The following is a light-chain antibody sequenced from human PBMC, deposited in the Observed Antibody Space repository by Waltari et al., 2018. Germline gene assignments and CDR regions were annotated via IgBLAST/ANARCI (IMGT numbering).Light chain of an antibody. V-gene: IGLV1-44*01. CDR2: SNN. J-gene: IGLJ3*02. CDR3: AAWDDSLNGRV. Sequence: QSVLTQPPSASGTPGQRVTISCSGSSSNIGSNPVNWYQQLPGTAPKLLIYSNNRRPSGVPARFSGSNAGTSASLAISGLQSEDESDYYCAAWDDSLNGRVFGGGTKLTVL. CDR1: SSNIGSNP.